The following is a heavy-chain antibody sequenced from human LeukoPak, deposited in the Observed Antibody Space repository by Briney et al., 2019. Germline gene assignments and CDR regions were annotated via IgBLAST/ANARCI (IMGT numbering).Heavy chain of an antibody. CDR2: IYSTGTT. CDR3: AKRKDFWSGLVNY. D-gene: IGHD3-3*01. CDR1: GASVSSGHYY. Sequence: SETLSLTCTVSGASVSSGHYYWGSIRQAPGKGLEWIGSIYSTGTTYYNPSLKSRVIISIDTSKNQFSLNLSSVTAADTSVYYCAKRKDFWSGLVNYWGQGTLVTVSS. J-gene: IGHJ4*02. V-gene: IGHV4-39*01.